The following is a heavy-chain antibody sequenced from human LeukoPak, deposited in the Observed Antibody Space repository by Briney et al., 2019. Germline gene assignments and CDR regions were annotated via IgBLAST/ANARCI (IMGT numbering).Heavy chain of an antibody. Sequence: GGSLRLSCAASGFTFSSYDMHWVRQAPGKGLEWVAVISYDGSNKYYADSVKGRFTISRDNSKNTLCLQMNSMRAEDTAVYYCARERSGDRSDYFDYWGQGTLVTVSS. J-gene: IGHJ4*02. CDR3: ARERSGDRSDYFDY. V-gene: IGHV3-30*03. CDR1: GFTFSSYD. D-gene: IGHD2-15*01. CDR2: ISYDGSNK.